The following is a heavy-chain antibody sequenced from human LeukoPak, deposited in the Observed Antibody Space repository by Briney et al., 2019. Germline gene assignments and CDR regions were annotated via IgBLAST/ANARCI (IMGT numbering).Heavy chain of an antibody. Sequence: ASVKVSCKASGYTFTSYYMHWVRQAPGQGLEWMGIINPSGGSISYAQKFQGRVTMTRDTSTSTVYMELSSLRSEDTAVYYCARSKADHDILTGYYLVETEYYFDYWGQGTLVTVSS. CDR2: INPSGGSI. D-gene: IGHD3-9*01. V-gene: IGHV1-46*01. CDR3: ARSKADHDILTGYYLVETEYYFDY. CDR1: GYTFTSYY. J-gene: IGHJ4*02.